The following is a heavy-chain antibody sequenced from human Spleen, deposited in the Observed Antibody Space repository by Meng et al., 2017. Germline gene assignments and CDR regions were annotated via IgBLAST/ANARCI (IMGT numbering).Heavy chain of an antibody. CDR2: ISAYNGNT. D-gene: IGHD5-24*01. Sequence: QVQLVQSGVEVKKPGASVKVSCKASGYTFTSYGISWVRQAPGQGLEWMGWISAYNGNTNYAQKLQGRVTMTTDTSTSTAYMELRSLRSDDTAVYYCARDSEMATITWYFDLWGRGTLVTVSS. J-gene: IGHJ2*01. CDR3: ARDSEMATITWYFDL. CDR1: GYTFTSYG. V-gene: IGHV1-18*01.